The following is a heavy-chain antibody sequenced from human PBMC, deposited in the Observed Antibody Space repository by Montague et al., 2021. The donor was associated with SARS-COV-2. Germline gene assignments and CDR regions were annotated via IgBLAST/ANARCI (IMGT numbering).Heavy chain of an antibody. CDR1: GFYFSYA. CDR3: ARESGSFHDGGYFDY. D-gene: IGHD1-26*01. Sequence: SLRLSCAASGFYFSYAMHWVRQAPGKGLELVALISNDGSNKHYADSVKGRFTISRDNSKSTLYLQVNSLRAEDTAVYYCARESGSFHDGGYFDYWGQGSLVTVSS. J-gene: IGHJ4*02. V-gene: IGHV3-30*04. CDR2: ISNDGSNK.